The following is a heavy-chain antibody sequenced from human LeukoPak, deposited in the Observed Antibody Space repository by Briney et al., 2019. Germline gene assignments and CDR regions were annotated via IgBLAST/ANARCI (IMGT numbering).Heavy chain of an antibody. CDR1: GFTFSSYS. J-gene: IGHJ3*02. CDR3: AKGRYYYDNSDAFEI. CDR2: ISSSSSYI. D-gene: IGHD3-22*01. Sequence: PGGSLRLSCAASGFTFSSYSMNWVRQAPGKGLEWVSSISSSSSYIYYADSVKGRFTISRDNAKNSLYLRMNSLRAEDTAVYHCAKGRYYYDNSDAFEIWGQGTMVTVSS. V-gene: IGHV3-21*04.